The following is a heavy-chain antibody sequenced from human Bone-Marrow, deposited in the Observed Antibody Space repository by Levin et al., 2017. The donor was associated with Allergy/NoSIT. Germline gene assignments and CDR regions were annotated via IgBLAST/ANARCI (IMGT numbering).Heavy chain of an antibody. CDR3: ARDLVPIYGEGTSS. J-gene: IGHJ5*02. D-gene: IGHD4-17*01. Sequence: PGGSLRLSCSASGFGFSAYYMSWIRQAPGKGLEWVSYISSSGRVTDYSDSVRGRVTISRDNDKNVLYLEMNGLRVEDTAVYYCARDLVPIYGEGTSSWGQGTLVTVSS. CDR1: GFGFSAYY. V-gene: IGHV3-11*01. CDR2: ISSSGRVT.